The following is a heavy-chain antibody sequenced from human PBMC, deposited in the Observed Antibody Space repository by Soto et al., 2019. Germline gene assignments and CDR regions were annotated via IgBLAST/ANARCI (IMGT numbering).Heavy chain of an antibody. Sequence: SETLSLTCTVSGGSISSYYWSWVRQSPGKGLEWIGYIFYSGSTNYNPSLKSRVIISIDTSKNQFSLRLNSVTAADTAVYYCARDHEYFQQWGQGTLVTVSS. CDR1: GGSISSYY. CDR3: ARDHEYFQQ. CDR2: IFYSGST. J-gene: IGHJ1*01. V-gene: IGHV4-59*01.